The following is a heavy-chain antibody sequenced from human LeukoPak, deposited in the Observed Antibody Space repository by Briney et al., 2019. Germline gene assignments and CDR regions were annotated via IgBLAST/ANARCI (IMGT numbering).Heavy chain of an antibody. CDR3: ARGSLGIAVAGTNFDY. D-gene: IGHD6-19*01. CDR1: GGSFSGYY. CDR2: INHSGST. V-gene: IGHV4-34*01. J-gene: IGHJ4*02. Sequence: SETLSLTCAVYGGSFSGYYWSWIRQPPGKGLEWIGEINHSGSTNYNPSLKSRVTISVDTSKNQFSLKLSSVTAADTAVYYCARGSLGIAVAGTNFDYWGQGTLVTVSS.